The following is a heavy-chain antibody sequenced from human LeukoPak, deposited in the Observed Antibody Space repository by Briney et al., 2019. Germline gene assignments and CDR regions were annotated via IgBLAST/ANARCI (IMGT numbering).Heavy chain of an antibody. CDR3: ARVWWPRQSYFDY. Sequence: ASVTVSCKASGYTFTVYYMHWVRQAPGQGLEWMGWINPNSGGTNYAQKFQGRVTMTRDTSISTAYMELSRLRSDDTAVYYCARVWWPRQSYFDYWGQGTLVTVSS. CDR1: GYTFTVYY. J-gene: IGHJ4*02. CDR2: INPNSGGT. D-gene: IGHD2-15*01. V-gene: IGHV1-2*02.